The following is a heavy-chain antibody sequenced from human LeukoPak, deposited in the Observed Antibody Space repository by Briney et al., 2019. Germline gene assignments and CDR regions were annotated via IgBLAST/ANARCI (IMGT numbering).Heavy chain of an antibody. D-gene: IGHD6-13*01. Sequence: ASVKGSSKAPGDTFTDAYIHWGRQAPGQGRVCVGRFNPNSGGTNYAQKFQGRVTMTRDTSISTAYMELSRLSSDDTAVYYCATSRDRIAAAGRDEFDYWGQGTLVTVSS. V-gene: IGHV1-2*06. CDR2: FNPNSGGT. J-gene: IGHJ4*02. CDR1: GDTFTDAY. CDR3: ATSRDRIAAAGRDEFDY.